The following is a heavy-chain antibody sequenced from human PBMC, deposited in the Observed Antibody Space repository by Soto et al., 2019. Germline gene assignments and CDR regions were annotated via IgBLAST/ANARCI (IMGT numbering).Heavy chain of an antibody. CDR1: GGSVSSGSYY. Sequence: SETLSLTCTVSGGSVSSGSYYWSWIRQPPGKGLEWIGYIYYSGSTNYNPSLKSRVTISVDTSKNQFSLRLTSVTAADTAVYYCARVGGVAARTFDYWGQGTVVTVSS. D-gene: IGHD2-15*01. CDR3: ARVGGVAARTFDY. J-gene: IGHJ4*02. V-gene: IGHV4-61*01. CDR2: IYYSGST.